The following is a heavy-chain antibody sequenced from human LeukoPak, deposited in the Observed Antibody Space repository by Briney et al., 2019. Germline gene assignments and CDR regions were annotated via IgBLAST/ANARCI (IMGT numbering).Heavy chain of an antibody. CDR3: ARHEYSGSYYGLSWFDP. V-gene: IGHV4-39*01. J-gene: IGHJ5*02. CDR2: IYHSGST. Sequence: SETLSLTCTVSGGSISSSGYYWGWIRQPPGKRLEWIASIYHSGSTYYNPSLKSRVTISVDTSKNQLSLKLSSLTAADTAVYYCARHEYSGSYYGLSWFDPWGQGTLVTVSS. D-gene: IGHD1-26*01. CDR1: GGSISSSGYY.